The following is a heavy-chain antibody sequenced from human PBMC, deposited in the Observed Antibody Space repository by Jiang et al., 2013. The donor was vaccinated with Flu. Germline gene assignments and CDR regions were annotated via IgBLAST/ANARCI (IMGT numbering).Heavy chain of an antibody. CDR2: IKSLADGGTT. CDR3: MTADTWIDIDY. V-gene: IGHV3-15*01. D-gene: IGHD1-1*01. Sequence: VQLLESGGGLVKPGESLRLSCAASGFTFRNAWMSWVRQAPGKGVEWVGRIKSLADGGTTDYAAFGKGRFTISRQDSENTLFXQLNDLRTEDSAVYYCMTADTWIDIDYWGQGTLVTVSS. CDR1: GFTFRNAW. J-gene: IGHJ4*02.